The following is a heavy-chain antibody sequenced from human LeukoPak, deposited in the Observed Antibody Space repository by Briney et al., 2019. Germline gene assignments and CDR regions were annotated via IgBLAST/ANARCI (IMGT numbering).Heavy chain of an antibody. V-gene: IGHV1-18*04. CDR1: GFRFTSFG. CDR2: ISNYFGVT. J-gene: IGHJ5*02. D-gene: IGHD4-11*01. CDR3: ARDSDYSGNGNGDWFDP. Sequence: ASVKVSCKASGFRFTSFGVSWVRQAPGQGLEWMGWISNYFGVTHYAEKFEDRVTMTIDTSTATAYMELRSLRYDDTAIYYCARDSDYSGNGNGDWFDPWGQGTEVTVSS.